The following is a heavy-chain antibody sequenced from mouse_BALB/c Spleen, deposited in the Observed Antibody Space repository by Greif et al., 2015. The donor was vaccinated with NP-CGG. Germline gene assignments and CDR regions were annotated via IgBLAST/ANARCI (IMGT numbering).Heavy chain of an antibody. V-gene: IGHV2-9*02. CDR1: GFSLTSYG. Sequence: VMLVESGPGLVAPSQSLSITCTVSGFSLTSYGVHWVRQPPGKGLEWLGVIWAGGSTNYNSALMSRLSISKDNSKSQVFLKMNSLQTDDTAMYYCARDQYDRIYAMDYWGQGTSVTVSS. D-gene: IGHD2-14*01. CDR3: ARDQYDRIYAMDY. CDR2: IWAGGST. J-gene: IGHJ4*01.